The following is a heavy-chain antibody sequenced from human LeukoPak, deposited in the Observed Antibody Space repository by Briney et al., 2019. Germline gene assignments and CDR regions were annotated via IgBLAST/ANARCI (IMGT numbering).Heavy chain of an antibody. CDR3: AGHHPRNTVDF. CDR1: GGSFSGDY. D-gene: IGHD2/OR15-2a*01. J-gene: IGHJ4*02. CDR2: INHSGSI. V-gene: IGHV4-34*01. Sequence: SETLSLTCAVYGGSFSGDYWSWIRQPPGKGLEWIGEINHSGSINYNPSLKSRVTISLDTSKNQFSLKLSSVTAADTAVYYCAGHHPRNTVDFWGQGTLVTVSS.